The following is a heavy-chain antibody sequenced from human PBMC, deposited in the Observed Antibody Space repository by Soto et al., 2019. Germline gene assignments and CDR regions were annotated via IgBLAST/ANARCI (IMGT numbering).Heavy chain of an antibody. J-gene: IGHJ4*02. CDR1: GFTFSPYW. D-gene: IGHD1-26*01. Sequence: EVQLVESGGGLGQPGGSLRLSCAASGFTFSPYWMHWVRQAPGKGLVWVSRINGDGRATTYADSVRGRFTISRDNAKNTLYLQMSSLRAEDSAIYYCAREGGAADFDYWGQGTLVTVSS. CDR2: INGDGRAT. V-gene: IGHV3-74*01. CDR3: AREGGAADFDY.